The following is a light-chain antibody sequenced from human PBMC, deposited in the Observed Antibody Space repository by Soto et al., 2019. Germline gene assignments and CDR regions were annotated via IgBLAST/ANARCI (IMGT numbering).Light chain of an antibody. CDR3: QQRSTWPTYT. CDR2: DAS. J-gene: IGKJ2*01. Sequence: EIVLTQSPATLSLSPGERATLSCRASQSVSRYLAWYQQKPGQAPRHLIYDASNRATGIPARLSGSGSGTDFTLTLSSLGPEDYAVYYCQQRSTWPTYTFGPPTQLEI. V-gene: IGKV3-11*01. CDR1: QSVSRY.